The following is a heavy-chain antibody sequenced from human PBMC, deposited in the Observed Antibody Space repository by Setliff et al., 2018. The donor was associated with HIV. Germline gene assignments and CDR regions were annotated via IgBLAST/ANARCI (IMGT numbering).Heavy chain of an antibody. V-gene: IGHV1-18*01. D-gene: IGHD3-16*01. CDR1: GYTFTSYG. Sequence: GASVKVSCKASGYTFTSYGITWVRQAPGQGLEWMGWISGYNGNTDYAQNLQGRVTMTTDTSTSTAYMELRSLRSDDTAVYYCARAYPWGYVDYYYMGVWGEGTTVTVSS. CDR3: ARAYPWGYVDYYYMGV. CDR2: ISGYNGNT. J-gene: IGHJ6*03.